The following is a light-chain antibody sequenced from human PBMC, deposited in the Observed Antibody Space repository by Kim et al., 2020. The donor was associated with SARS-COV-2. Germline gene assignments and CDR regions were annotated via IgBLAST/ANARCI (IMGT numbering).Light chain of an antibody. CDR1: TSNIVNHF. CDR2: DND. Sequence: GQKVPIAVSDTTSNIVNHFVSWYQHFPGSAPTLLIYDNDKRPAGNPDRFSGSRSGTTAILAITGLQTGDEADYYCGTWDSSLDSWVFGGGTKLTVL. J-gene: IGLJ3*02. CDR3: GTWDSSLDSWV. V-gene: IGLV1-51*01.